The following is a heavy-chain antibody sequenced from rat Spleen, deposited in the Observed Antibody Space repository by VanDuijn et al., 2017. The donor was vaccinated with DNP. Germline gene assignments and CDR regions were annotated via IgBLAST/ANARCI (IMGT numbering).Heavy chain of an antibody. CDR1: VNSITRSYR. J-gene: IGHJ2*01. CDR2: INSADST. D-gene: IGHD1-4*01. Sequence: EVQLQESGPGLVKPSQSLSLTCSVTVNSITRSYRWNWIRKFPGNKLEWMGYINSADSTYYNPSLKSRISITRDTSKNQFVLQVKSVTTEDTATYYCASGPNGYNYLDYWGQGVMVTVSS. V-gene: IGHV3-3*01. CDR3: ASGPNGYNYLDY.